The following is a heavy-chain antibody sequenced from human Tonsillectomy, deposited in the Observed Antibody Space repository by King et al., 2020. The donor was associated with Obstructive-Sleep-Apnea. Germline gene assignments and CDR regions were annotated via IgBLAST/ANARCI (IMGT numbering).Heavy chain of an antibody. CDR2: IYYSGST. Sequence: VQLQESGPGLVKPSQTLSLTCTVSGGSISSGDYYWNWIRQPPGKGLEWIGYIYYSGSTYYNPSLKSRVTISLDTSKNQFSLKVNSMTDADTAVYYCARKGKALRSLSFDYWGQGTLVTVSA. V-gene: IGHV4-30-4*01. CDR3: ARKGKALRSLSFDY. D-gene: IGHD3-16*01. CDR1: GGSISSGDYY. J-gene: IGHJ4*02.